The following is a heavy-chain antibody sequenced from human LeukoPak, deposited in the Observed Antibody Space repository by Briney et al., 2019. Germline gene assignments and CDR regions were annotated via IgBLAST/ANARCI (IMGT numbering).Heavy chain of an antibody. CDR1: GYTFTSYY. D-gene: IGHD3-22*01. CDR2: INPSGGST. Sequence: ASVKVSCKASGYTFTSYYMHWGRQAPGQGLEWMGIINPSGGSTSYAQKFQGRVTMTRDTSTSTVYMELSSLRSEDTAVYYCARDHYYDSSGYYRVQGPADYWGQGTLVTVSS. CDR3: ARDHYYDSSGYYRVQGPADY. V-gene: IGHV1-46*01. J-gene: IGHJ4*02.